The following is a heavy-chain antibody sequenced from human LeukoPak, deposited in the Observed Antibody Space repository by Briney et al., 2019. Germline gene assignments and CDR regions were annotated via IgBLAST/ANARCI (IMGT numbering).Heavy chain of an antibody. Sequence: GGALRLSCAASGFTFISYAMSWVRQAPGKGLEWVSAFSGSGGSTYYADSVKGRFTISRDNSKNTLYLQMNSLRAEDTAVYYCAKSSPPPLRYWGQGTLVTVSS. CDR3: AKSSPPPLRY. J-gene: IGHJ4*02. V-gene: IGHV3-23*01. CDR1: GFTFISYA. CDR2: FSGSGGST.